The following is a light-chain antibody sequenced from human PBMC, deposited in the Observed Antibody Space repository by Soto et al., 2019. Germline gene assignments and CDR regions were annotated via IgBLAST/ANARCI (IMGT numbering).Light chain of an antibody. Sequence: QSVLTQPPSVSATPGQKVTISCSGSSSNIGRHYVSWYQQVSGTAPKVLICDNDKRPSGIPDRFSGSKSGTSATLGITGLQTGDEADYYCGTYDSGLDYWVFGGGTKLTVL. J-gene: IGLJ2*01. CDR3: GTYDSGLDYWV. CDR1: SSNIGRHY. V-gene: IGLV1-51*01. CDR2: DND.